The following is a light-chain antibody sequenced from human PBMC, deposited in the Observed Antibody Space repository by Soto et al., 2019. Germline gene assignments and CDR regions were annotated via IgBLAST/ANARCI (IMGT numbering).Light chain of an antibody. CDR2: EVS. V-gene: IGLV2-18*02. CDR1: SSDVGSYSR. CDR3: NSYTGSSTYV. J-gene: IGLJ1*01. Sequence: QSVLTQPPSVSGSPGQSVAISCTGTSSDVGSYSRVSWYQQPPGAAPTLRIDEVSKRPSGVPDRFSGSKSGNTASLTISGLQAEDEADYYCNSYTGSSTYVFGTGTKVTVL.